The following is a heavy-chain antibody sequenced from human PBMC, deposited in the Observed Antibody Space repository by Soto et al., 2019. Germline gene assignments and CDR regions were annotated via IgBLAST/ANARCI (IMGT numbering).Heavy chain of an antibody. Sequence: EVQLVESGGGLVQPGGSLRLSCVDSGFTFSSYWMSWVRQAPVKGLEWVGNIKQDGREENSVDSVKGRFTISRDNAKNSMYLQMNSLRVEDTAVYYCARIAASGRGWDVWGQGTTVVVSS. V-gene: IGHV3-7*01. CDR3: ARIAASGRGWDV. CDR1: GFTFSSYW. D-gene: IGHD3-10*01. J-gene: IGHJ6*02. CDR2: IKQDGREE.